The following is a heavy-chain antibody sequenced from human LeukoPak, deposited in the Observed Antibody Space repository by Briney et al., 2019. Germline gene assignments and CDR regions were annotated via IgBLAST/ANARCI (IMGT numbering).Heavy chain of an antibody. CDR3: ARDSLEAATSDYFDY. Sequence: QAGGSLRLSCAASGFTFSSYSMNWVRQAPGKGLEWVSYISSSSSTIYYADSVKGRFTISRDNAKNSLYLQMNSLRAEDTAVYYCARDSLEAATSDYFDYWGQGTLVTVSS. CDR2: ISSSSSTI. D-gene: IGHD2-15*01. CDR1: GFTFSSYS. V-gene: IGHV3-48*04. J-gene: IGHJ4*02.